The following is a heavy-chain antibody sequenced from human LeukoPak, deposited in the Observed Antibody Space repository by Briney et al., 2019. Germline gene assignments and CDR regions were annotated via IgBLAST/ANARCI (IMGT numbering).Heavy chain of an antibody. CDR1: GVSISSYY. V-gene: IGHV4-59*01. Sequence: KPSETLSLTCTVSGVSISSYYWSWIRQPPGKGLEWIGYIYYSGSTNYNPSLKSRVTISVDTSKNQFSLKLSSVTAADTAVYYCARAGRDPPAGWFDPWGQGTLVTVSS. CDR2: IYYSGST. CDR3: ARAGRDPPAGWFDP. D-gene: IGHD3-10*01. J-gene: IGHJ5*02.